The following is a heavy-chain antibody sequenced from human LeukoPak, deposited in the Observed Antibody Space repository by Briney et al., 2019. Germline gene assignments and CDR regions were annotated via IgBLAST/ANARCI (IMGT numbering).Heavy chain of an antibody. J-gene: IGHJ4*02. Sequence: ASVKVSCKASGYSFTAYYMHWVRQAPGQGLEWMGWINPNSGGTNYAQKFQGRVTMTRDTSISTAYMELSRLRSDDTAVYYCATSFQYSSYYFDYWGQGTLVTVSS. CDR2: INPNSGGT. CDR1: GYSFTAYY. D-gene: IGHD6-6*01. V-gene: IGHV1-2*02. CDR3: ATSFQYSSYYFDY.